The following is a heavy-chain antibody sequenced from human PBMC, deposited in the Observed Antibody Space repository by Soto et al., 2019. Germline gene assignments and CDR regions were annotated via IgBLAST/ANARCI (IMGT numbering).Heavy chain of an antibody. V-gene: IGHV1-18*04. CDR1: NYTFINYG. D-gene: IGHD2-15*01. J-gene: IGHJ5*01. CDR2: VSPSYGKT. CDR3: ARERVPLATLPDNCGDS. Sequence: ASVKVSCKASNYTFINYGIGWVRQAPGQGLEWMGWVSPSYGKTYYAHKFQGRVTMTTDTSTGTVYMELRSLRSDDTAVYFCARERVPLATLPDNCGDSRG.